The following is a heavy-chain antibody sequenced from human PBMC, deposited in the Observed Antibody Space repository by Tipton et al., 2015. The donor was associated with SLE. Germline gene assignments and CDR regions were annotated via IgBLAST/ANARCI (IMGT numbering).Heavy chain of an antibody. D-gene: IGHD6-19*01. J-gene: IGHJ4*02. CDR1: GYIHPNYG. Sequence: QVQLVQSGAEVRKPGASVKLSCKASGYIHPNYGISWVRQAPGQGLEWMGWISAYNGNTNFAQKVQGRVTMTTDTSTSTAYVELRSLRSDDTAVYYCAIAVAGTLFFDHWGQGTLVTVSS. V-gene: IGHV1-18*01. CDR2: ISAYNGNT. CDR3: AIAVAGTLFFDH.